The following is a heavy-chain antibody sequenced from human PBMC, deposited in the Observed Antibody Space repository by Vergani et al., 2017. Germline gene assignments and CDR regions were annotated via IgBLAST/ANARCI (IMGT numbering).Heavy chain of an antibody. CDR1: GGSFSGYY. D-gene: IGHD3-22*01. CDR2: INHSGST. Sequence: QVQLQQWGAGLLKPSETLSLICAVYGGSFSGYYWSWIRQPPGKGLEWIGEINHSGSTNYNPSLKSRVTISVDTSKNQFSLKLSSVTAADTAVYYCARGYYYDSSGYCCLDSWGEGTLVAVSS. V-gene: IGHV4-34*01. CDR3: ARGYYYDSSGYCCLDS. J-gene: IGHJ4*02.